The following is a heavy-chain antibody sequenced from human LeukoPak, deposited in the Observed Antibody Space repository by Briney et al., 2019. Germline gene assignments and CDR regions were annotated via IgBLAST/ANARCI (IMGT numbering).Heavy chain of an antibody. V-gene: IGHV4-39*07. CDR1: GASISSTSYY. CDR3: ARGGRITTVVGFNWFDP. J-gene: IGHJ5*02. D-gene: IGHD6-19*01. CDR2: ILYSGST. Sequence: SETXSLXCTVSGASISSTSYYWGWIRQPPGKGLEWIGSILYSGSTYYNPSLKSRVSISIDTSKNQFSLKLSSVTAADTALYSCARGGRITTVVGFNWFDPWGQGTLVTVSS.